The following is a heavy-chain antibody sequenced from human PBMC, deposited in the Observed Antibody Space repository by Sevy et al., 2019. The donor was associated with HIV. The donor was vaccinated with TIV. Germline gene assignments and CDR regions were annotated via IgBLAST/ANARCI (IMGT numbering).Heavy chain of an antibody. CDR3: AREDSNGVCYSH. CDR2: IWYDGTNK. D-gene: IGHD2-8*01. J-gene: IGHJ4*02. V-gene: IGHV3-33*01. Sequence: GGSLRLSCAASGFTFSGYGMHWVRQAPGKGLEWVAVIWYDGTNKYYTDSVKGRFTISRDNSKNTLYLQMNSLRAEDTAVYYCAREDSNGVCYSHWGQGTLVTVSS. CDR1: GFTFSGYG.